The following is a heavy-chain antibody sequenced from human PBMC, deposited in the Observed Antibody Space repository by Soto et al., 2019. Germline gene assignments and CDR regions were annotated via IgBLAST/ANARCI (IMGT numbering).Heavy chain of an antibody. J-gene: IGHJ4*02. CDR3: AKVGSGGYSGQHSDY. CDR1: GFTFSNYA. CDR2: ISSSSGST. V-gene: IGHV3-23*01. D-gene: IGHD5-12*01. Sequence: EVQLLESGGGLVQPGGSLRLSCAASGFTFSNYAMNWVRQAPGKGLEWVSTISSSSGSTYYADSVKGRFTISRDNSKNLLYLQMNSLRGDDTAVYYCAKVGSGGYSGQHSDYWGQGTLVTISS.